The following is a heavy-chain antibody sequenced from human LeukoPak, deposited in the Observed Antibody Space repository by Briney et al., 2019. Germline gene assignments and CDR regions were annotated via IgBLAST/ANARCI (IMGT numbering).Heavy chain of an antibody. CDR3: ARSGYTDAFDI. J-gene: IGHJ3*02. CDR2: IYYSGST. D-gene: IGHD6-13*01. V-gene: IGHV4-59*01. Sequence: SETLSPTCTVSGGSISIYYWSWIRQPPGKGLEWIGYIYYSGSTNYNPSLESRVTISVDTSKNQFSLKLSSVTAADTAVYYCARSGYTDAFDIWGQGTMVTVSS. CDR1: GGSISIYY.